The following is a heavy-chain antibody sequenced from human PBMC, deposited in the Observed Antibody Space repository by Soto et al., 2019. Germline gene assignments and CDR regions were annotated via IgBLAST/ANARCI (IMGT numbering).Heavy chain of an antibody. D-gene: IGHD2-2*03. CDR3: ARPRRTGYCSSTSCLFSWFDP. CDR2: IYYSGST. V-gene: IGHV4-59*01. CDR1: GGSISSYY. Sequence: SETLSLTCTVSGGSISSYYWSWIRQPPGKGLEWIGYIYYSGSTNYNPSLKSRVTIPVDTSKNQFSLKLSSVTAADTAVYYCARPRRTGYCSSTSCLFSWFDPWGQGTLVTVSS. J-gene: IGHJ5*02.